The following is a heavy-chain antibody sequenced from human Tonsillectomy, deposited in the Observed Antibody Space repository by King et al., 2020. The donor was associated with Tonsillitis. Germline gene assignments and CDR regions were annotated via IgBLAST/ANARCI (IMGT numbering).Heavy chain of an antibody. Sequence: QLQESGPGLVKPSETLSLTCTVSGGSINNYYWSWIRQPPGKGLEWIGFIYYSGNTHYNPSLESRVTMSVDTSKNQFSLKLSSVTTADTAVYYCVVHSYGDTWYGASVFDHWGQGALVTVSS. V-gene: IGHV4-59*08. CDR1: GGSINNYY. J-gene: IGHJ5*02. CDR2: IYYSGNT. CDR3: VVHSYGDTWYGASVFDH. D-gene: IGHD3-10*01.